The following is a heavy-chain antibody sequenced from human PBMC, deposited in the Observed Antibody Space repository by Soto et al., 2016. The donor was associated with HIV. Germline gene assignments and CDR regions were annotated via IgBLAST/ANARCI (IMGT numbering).Heavy chain of an antibody. CDR1: GFTFDDYA. CDR3: AKDSAAYVNRYFDY. D-gene: IGHD3-10*02. CDR2: ISGDGGNP. Sequence: EVQLVESGEAWYSLGSLRLSCAASGFTFDDYAMHWVRQAPGKGLEWVSLISGDGGNPYYADSVKGRFTISRDNSKNSLYLQMNSLRTEDTALYYCAKDSAAYVNRYFDYWGQGTLVTVSS. J-gene: IGHJ4*02. V-gene: IGHV3-43*02.